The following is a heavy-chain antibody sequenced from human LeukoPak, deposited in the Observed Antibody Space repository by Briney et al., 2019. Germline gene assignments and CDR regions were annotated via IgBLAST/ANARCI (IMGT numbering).Heavy chain of an antibody. CDR2: IYSSGST. V-gene: IGHV4-39*07. CDR1: GASISSGSNY. CDR3: ARGGGDYDILTGYWGPGYFDY. J-gene: IGHJ4*02. D-gene: IGHD3-9*01. Sequence: SETLSLTCSVSGASISSGSNYWGWIRQPPGKTLEWIGSIYSSGSTYYNSSLQSRVIIIIDTPKNHFSLTLSSVTAADTAVYYCARGGGDYDILTGYWGPGYFDYWGQGTLVTVSS.